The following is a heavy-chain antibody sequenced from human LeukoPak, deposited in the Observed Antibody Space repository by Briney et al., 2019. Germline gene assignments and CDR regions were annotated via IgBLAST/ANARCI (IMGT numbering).Heavy chain of an antibody. V-gene: IGHV3-30*18. CDR3: AQDYYYGSGPGWFDP. Sequence: GGSLRLSCAASGFTFSSYGMHWVRQAPGKGLEWVAVISYDGSNKYYADSVKGRFTISRDNSKNTLYLQMNSLRAEDTAVYYCAQDYYYGSGPGWFDPWGQGTLVTVSS. CDR1: GFTFSSYG. D-gene: IGHD3-10*01. J-gene: IGHJ5*02. CDR2: ISYDGSNK.